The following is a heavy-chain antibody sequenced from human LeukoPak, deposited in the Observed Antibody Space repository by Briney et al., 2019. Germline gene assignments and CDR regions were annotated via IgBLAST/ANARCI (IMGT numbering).Heavy chain of an antibody. V-gene: IGHV1-8*01. CDR3: ARVDRTIFGVVQYGMDV. CDR1: GYTFTSYD. Sequence: ASVTVSCKASGYTFTSYDINWVRQATGQGLEWVGWMNPNSGNTGYAQKFQGRVTMTRNTSISTAYMELSSLRSEDTAVYYCARVDRTIFGVVQYGMDVWGQGTTVTVSS. J-gene: IGHJ6*02. CDR2: MNPNSGNT. D-gene: IGHD3-3*01.